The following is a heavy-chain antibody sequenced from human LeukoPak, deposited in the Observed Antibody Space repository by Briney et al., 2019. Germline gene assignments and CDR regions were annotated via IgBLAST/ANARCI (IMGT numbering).Heavy chain of an antibody. CDR3: ARGLYDFWSGYHYYYYYYMDV. D-gene: IGHD3-3*01. CDR2: IYYSGST. Sequence: SETLSLTCTVSGGSISSHYWSWIPQPPGKGLEWIGYIYYSGSTNYNPSLKSRVTISVDTSKNQFSLKLSSVTAADTAVYYCARGLYDFWSGYHYYYYYYMDVRGKGTAVTVSS. CDR1: GGSISSHY. V-gene: IGHV4-59*11. J-gene: IGHJ6*03.